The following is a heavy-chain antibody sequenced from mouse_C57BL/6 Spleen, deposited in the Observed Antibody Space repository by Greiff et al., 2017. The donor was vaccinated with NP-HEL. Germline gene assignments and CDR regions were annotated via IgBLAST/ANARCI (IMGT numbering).Heavy chain of an antibody. CDR3: ASSYSNCAWFAY. CDR2: INPNNGGT. CDR1: GYTFTDYY. V-gene: IGHV1-26*01. Sequence: EVQLQQSGPELVKPGASVKISCKASGYTFTDYYMNWVKQSHGKSLEWIGDINPNNGGTSYNQKFKGKATLTVDKSSSTAYMELRSLTSEDSAVYYCASSYSNCAWFAYWGQGTLVTVSA. J-gene: IGHJ3*01. D-gene: IGHD2-5*01.